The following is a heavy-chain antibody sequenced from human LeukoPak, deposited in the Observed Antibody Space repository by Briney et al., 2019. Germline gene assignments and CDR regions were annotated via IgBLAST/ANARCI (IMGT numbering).Heavy chain of an antibody. D-gene: IGHD5-24*01. CDR2: IYSGGST. CDR1: GFTVSSNY. CDR3: ARVKDGYNGEYYFDY. J-gene: IGHJ4*02. V-gene: IGHV3-66*01. Sequence: GGSLRLSCAASGFTVSSNYMSWVRQAPGKGLEWVSVIYSGGSTYYADSVKGRFTISRDNSKNTLYLQMNSLRAEDTAVYYCARVKDGYNGEYYFDYWGQGTLVTVS.